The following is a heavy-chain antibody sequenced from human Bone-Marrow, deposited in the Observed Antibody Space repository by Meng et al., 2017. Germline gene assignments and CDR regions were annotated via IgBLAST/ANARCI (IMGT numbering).Heavy chain of an antibody. J-gene: IGHJ6*02. CDR3: AREASSSSWYYYGMDV. V-gene: IGHV3-30*01. CDR2: ISYDGSNK. Sequence: GSSLIISWAASGFTFSSNAIHWVRQAPGKGLEWVAVISYDGSNKYSADFVKGRSTISRDNSKNTLYLQMNSMRAEDTAVYCCAREASSSSWYYYGMDVWGQGTTVTVSS. CDR1: GFTFSSNA. D-gene: IGHD6-13*01.